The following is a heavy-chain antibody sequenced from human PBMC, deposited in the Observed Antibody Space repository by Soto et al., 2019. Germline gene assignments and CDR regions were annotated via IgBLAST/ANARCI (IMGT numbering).Heavy chain of an antibody. D-gene: IGHD3-22*01. CDR1: GFTFSSYG. Sequence: QVQLVESGGGVVQPGRSLRLSCAASGFTFSSYGMHWVRQAPGKGLEWVAVISYDGSNKYYADSVKGRFTISRDNSKNTLYLQMNSLRAEDTAAYYCAKGLDYYDSRYFDYWGQGTLVTVSS. CDR2: ISYDGSNK. V-gene: IGHV3-30*18. CDR3: AKGLDYYDSRYFDY. J-gene: IGHJ4*02.